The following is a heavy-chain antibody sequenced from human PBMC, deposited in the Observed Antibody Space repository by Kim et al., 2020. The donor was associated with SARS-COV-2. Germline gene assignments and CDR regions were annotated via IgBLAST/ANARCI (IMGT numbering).Heavy chain of an antibody. CDR2: IYYSGST. Sequence: SETLSLTCTVSGGSISSSSYYWGWIRQPPGKGLEWIGSIYYSGSTYYNPSLKSRVTISVDTSKNQFSLKLSSVTAADTAVYYCARPPYGSGSYYNDPLDYWGQGTLVTVSS. J-gene: IGHJ4*02. D-gene: IGHD3-10*01. CDR3: ARPPYGSGSYYNDPLDY. V-gene: IGHV4-39*01. CDR1: GGSISSSSYY.